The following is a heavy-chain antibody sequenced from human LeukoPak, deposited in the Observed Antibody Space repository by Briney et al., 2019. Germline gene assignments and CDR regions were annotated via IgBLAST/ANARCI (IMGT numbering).Heavy chain of an antibody. CDR3: AREPPILRWLQQLDY. V-gene: IGHV3-11*04. CDR1: GFTFSDYY. CDR2: ISSSGSTI. D-gene: IGHD5-24*01. Sequence: GGSLRLYCAASGFTFSDYYMSWIRQAPGKGLEWVSYISSSGSTIYYADSVKGRFTISRDNAKNSLYLQMNSLRAEDTAVYYCAREPPILRWLQQLDYWGQGTLVTVSS. J-gene: IGHJ4*02.